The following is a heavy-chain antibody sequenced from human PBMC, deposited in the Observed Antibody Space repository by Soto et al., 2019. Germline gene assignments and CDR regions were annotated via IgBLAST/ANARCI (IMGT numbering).Heavy chain of an antibody. D-gene: IGHD6-25*01. V-gene: IGHV1-18*01. CDR3: ARLTARVAHYIYGMDV. CDR1: GYTFTSYG. CDR2: ISAYNGNT. J-gene: IGHJ6*02. Sequence: ASVKVSCKASGYTFTSYGISWVRQAPGQGLEWMGWISAYNGNTNYAQKLQGRVTMTTDTSTSTAYMELRSLRSDDTAVYYCARLTARVAHYIYGMDVWGQGTTVTVSS.